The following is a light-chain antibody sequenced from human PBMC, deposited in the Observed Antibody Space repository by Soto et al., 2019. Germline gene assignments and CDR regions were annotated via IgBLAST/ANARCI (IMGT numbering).Light chain of an antibody. CDR1: QSVSSY. J-gene: IGKJ5*01. V-gene: IGKV3-11*01. Sequence: EVLMTQSPATLSLSPWERATLSCRSSQSVSSYLAWYQQKPGQAPRLLIYDASNRATGIPARFRGSGSGTDFTLTIRSLEPEDFAVYYCQQRSNWPSITFGQGTRLEI. CDR2: DAS. CDR3: QQRSNWPSIT.